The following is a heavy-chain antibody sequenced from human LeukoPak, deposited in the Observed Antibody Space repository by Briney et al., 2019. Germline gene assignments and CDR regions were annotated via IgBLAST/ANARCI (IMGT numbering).Heavy chain of an antibody. D-gene: IGHD2-2*01. V-gene: IGHV4-4*07. Sequence: SETLSFTCTVSGGSINSYYWSWIRQPAGKGLEWIGRIYTSGSTNYNPSLKSRVTMSVDTSKNQLSLKLTSVTAADTAVYYCARYRSSDYYFDYWGQGTLVTVSS. CDR2: IYTSGST. J-gene: IGHJ4*02. CDR1: GGSINSYY. CDR3: ARYRSSDYYFDY.